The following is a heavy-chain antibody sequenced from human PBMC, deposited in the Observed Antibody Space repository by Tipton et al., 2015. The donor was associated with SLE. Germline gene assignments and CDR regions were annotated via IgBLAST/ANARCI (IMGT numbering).Heavy chain of an antibody. V-gene: IGHV4-34*01. CDR3: AGRSATGAFDI. J-gene: IGHJ3*02. D-gene: IGHD2-15*01. CDR1: GGSFSGYY. CDR2: INHSGST. Sequence: GLVKPSETLSLSCAVYGGSFSGYYWSWIRQPPGKGLEWLGQINHSGSTNYNPSLKSRVAISVDTSKNQFSLKLSSVTAADTTVYYCAGRSATGAFDIWGQGTMVTVSS.